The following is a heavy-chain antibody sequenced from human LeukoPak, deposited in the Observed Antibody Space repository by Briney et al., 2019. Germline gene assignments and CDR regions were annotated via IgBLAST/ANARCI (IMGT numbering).Heavy chain of an antibody. CDR2: ISSSGGTT. D-gene: IGHD6-19*01. J-gene: IGHJ5*02. V-gene: IGHV3-48*03. CDR1: GFSFSIYE. CDR3: AALSVASSDVDH. Sequence: GGSLRLSCAVSGFSFSIYEMHWVRQAPGKGLEWVSSISSSGGTTHHADSVRRRFTISRDNAQNSLYLQMSNLRADDTAVYYCAALSVASSDVDHWGQGTLVTVSS.